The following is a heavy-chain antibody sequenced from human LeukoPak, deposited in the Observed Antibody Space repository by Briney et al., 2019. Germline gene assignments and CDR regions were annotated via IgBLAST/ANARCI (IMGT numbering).Heavy chain of an antibody. V-gene: IGHV4-4*07. D-gene: IGHD2-8*01. Sequence: SETLSLTCTVSGASISSYCWNWIRQPAGKGLEWIGRIYPNGSTNYNPSLKSRVTMSGDTSKNQFSLKLNSVTAADTAVYYCTRLRNGTPGDYWGQGTLVTVSS. J-gene: IGHJ4*02. CDR2: IYPNGST. CDR1: GASISSYC. CDR3: TRLRNGTPGDY.